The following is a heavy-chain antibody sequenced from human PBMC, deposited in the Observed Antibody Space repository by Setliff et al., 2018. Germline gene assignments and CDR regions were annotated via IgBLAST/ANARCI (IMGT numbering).Heavy chain of an antibody. D-gene: IGHD3-22*01. V-gene: IGHV4-39*01. CDR1: GDSISSFSYY. CDR3: ARAHTWSLPNDNSGYPGWFDP. J-gene: IGHJ5*02. Sequence: SETLSLTCTVPGDSISSFSYYWGWIRQPPGKGLEWIGTIYDSGKTYYNPSLKSRVTISVDTSKNQFSLELTSVTAADTAVYYCARAHTWSLPNDNSGYPGWFDPWGQGTLVTVSS. CDR2: IYDSGKT.